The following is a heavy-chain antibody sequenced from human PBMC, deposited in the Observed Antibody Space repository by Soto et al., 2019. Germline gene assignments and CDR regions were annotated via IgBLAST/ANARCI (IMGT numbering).Heavy chain of an antibody. J-gene: IGHJ4*02. CDR3: ARAWEWLAHYFDY. Sequence: QVQLVESGGGVVQPGRSLRLSCAASGFTFSSYAMHWVRQAPGKGLEWVAVISYDGSNKYYADSVKGRFTISRDNSKNTLYLQMNSLRAEDTAVYYCARAWEWLAHYFDYWGQGTLVTVSS. D-gene: IGHD3-3*01. CDR1: GFTFSSYA. V-gene: IGHV3-30-3*01. CDR2: ISYDGSNK.